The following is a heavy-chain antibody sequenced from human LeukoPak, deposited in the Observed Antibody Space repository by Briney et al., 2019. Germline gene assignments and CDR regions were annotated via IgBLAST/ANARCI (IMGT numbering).Heavy chain of an antibody. CDR1: GGSISSSSYY. CDR2: IYSSGST. V-gene: IGHV4-39*01. Sequence: SETLSLTCSVSGGSISSSSYYWGWIRQPPGKGLEWIGSIYSSGSTYYNPSLKSRVTISIDTSKNQFSLKLSSVTAADTAVYYCARALGYDSSGDSDYWGQGTLVTVSS. CDR3: ARALGYDSSGDSDY. D-gene: IGHD3-22*01. J-gene: IGHJ4*02.